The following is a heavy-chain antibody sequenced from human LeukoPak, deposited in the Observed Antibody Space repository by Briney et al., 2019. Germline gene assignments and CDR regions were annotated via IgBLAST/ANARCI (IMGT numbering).Heavy chain of an antibody. D-gene: IGHD6-13*01. Sequence: GGSLRLSCAASGFTVSSNYMSWVRQAPGKGLEWVSVIYSGGSTYYADSVKGRFTISRNNSKNTLYLQMNSLRAEDTAVYYCAREGIAAAGTGFSDYWGQGTLVTVSS. V-gene: IGHV3-66*01. CDR2: IYSGGST. CDR3: AREGIAAAGTGFSDY. CDR1: GFTVSSNY. J-gene: IGHJ4*02.